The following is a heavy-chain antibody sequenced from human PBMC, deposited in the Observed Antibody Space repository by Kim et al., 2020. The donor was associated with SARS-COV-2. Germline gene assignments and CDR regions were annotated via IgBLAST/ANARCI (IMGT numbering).Heavy chain of an antibody. Sequence: PGSVKGRFTIYRENAKKSLYLQMNGLRAGDTAVYYCARGYSSSWYWAFDIWGQGTMVTVSS. V-gene: IGHV3-13*01. J-gene: IGHJ3*02. D-gene: IGHD6-13*01. CDR3: ARGYSSSWYWAFDI.